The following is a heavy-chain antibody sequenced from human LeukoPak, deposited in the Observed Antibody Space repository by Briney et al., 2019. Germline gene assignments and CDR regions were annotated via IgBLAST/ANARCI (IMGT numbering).Heavy chain of an antibody. CDR1: GYSISSGYY. V-gene: IGHV4-38-2*02. D-gene: IGHD2-2*01. CDR3: ARGVVPAGIYFDY. J-gene: IGHJ4*02. CDR2: IYHSGST. Sequence: NPSETLSLTCTVSGYSISSGYYWGWIRQPPGKGLEWIGSIYHSGSTYYNPSLKSRVTISVDTSKNQFSLKLSSVTAADTAVYYCARGVVPAGIYFDYWGQGTLVTVSS.